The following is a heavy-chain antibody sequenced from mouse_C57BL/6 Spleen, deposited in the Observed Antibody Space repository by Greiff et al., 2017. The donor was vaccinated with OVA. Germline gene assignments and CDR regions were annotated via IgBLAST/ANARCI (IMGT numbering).Heavy chain of an antibody. D-gene: IGHD1-1*01. V-gene: IGHV1-61*01. CDR2: IYPSDSET. CDR1: GYTFTSYW. J-gene: IGHJ4*01. CDR3: ARGEITTVDAMDY. Sequence: QVQLQQPGAELVRPGSSVKLSCKASGYTFTSYWMDWVKQRPGQGLEWIGNIYPSDSETHYNQKFKDKATLTVDKSSSTAYMQLSSLTSEDSAVYYCARGEITTVDAMDYWGQGTSVTVSS.